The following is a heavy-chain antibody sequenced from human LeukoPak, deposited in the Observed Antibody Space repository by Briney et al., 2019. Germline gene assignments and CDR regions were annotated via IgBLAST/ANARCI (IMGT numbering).Heavy chain of an antibody. CDR2: IYYSGST. CDR3: ARAPYYYDSSGYFSFDY. Sequence: PSETLSLTCTVSGGSISSYYWSWIRQPPGKGLEWIGYIYYSGSTNYNPSLKSRVTISVDTSKNQFSLKLSSVTAADTAVYYCARAPYYYDSSGYFSFDYWGQGTLVTVSS. V-gene: IGHV4-59*01. D-gene: IGHD3-22*01. J-gene: IGHJ4*02. CDR1: GGSISSYY.